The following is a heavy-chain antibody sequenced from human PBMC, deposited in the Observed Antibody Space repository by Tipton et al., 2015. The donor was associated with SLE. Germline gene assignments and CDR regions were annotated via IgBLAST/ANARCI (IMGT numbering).Heavy chain of an antibody. CDR3: ARAVGYVAAANSPGWFDA. Sequence: GLVKPSETLSLTCTVSGGSISESSNYWGWIRQPPGKGLEWIGNISYSGTTSYSPSLKNRVTISVDTSKNRFSLKLTSVTAADTAVHYCARAVGYVAAANSPGWFDAWGQGTLVTVSS. V-gene: IGHV4-39*01. J-gene: IGHJ5*02. D-gene: IGHD6-13*01. CDR2: ISYSGTT. CDR1: GGSISESSNY.